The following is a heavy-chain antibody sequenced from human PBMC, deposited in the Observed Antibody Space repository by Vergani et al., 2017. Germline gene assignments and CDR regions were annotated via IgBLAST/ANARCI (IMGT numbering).Heavy chain of an antibody. CDR1: GFTFSSYS. CDR2: MSSSSSYI. V-gene: IGHV3-21*01. J-gene: IGHJ4*02. Sequence: EVQLVESGGGLVKPGGSLRLSCAASGFTFSSYSMNWVRQAPGKGLEWVSSMSSSSSYIYYADSVKGRFTISRDNAKNSLYLQINSLRAEDTAVYYCAREIIAAAGTYYFDYWGQGTLVTVSS. D-gene: IGHD6-13*01. CDR3: AREIIAAAGTYYFDY.